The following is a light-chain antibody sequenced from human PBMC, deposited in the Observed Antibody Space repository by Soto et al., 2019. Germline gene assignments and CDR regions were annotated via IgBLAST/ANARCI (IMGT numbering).Light chain of an antibody. J-gene: IGLJ2*01. CDR2: EVT. V-gene: IGLV2-14*01. CDR1: SSDVGGYNY. CDR3: SSYTSSSLGDVV. Sequence: QSALTQPASVSGSPGQSLTISCTGTSSDVGGYNYVSWYQHHAGKAPKVLIYEVTNQPSGISSRFSGSKTGNTASLTISGLQAEDEADYYCSSYTSSSLGDVVFGGGTKVTVL.